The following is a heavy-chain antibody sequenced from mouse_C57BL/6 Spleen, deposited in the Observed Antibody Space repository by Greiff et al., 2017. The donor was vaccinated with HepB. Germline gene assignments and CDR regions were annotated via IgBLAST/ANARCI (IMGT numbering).Heavy chain of an antibody. CDR1: GYTFTSYW. V-gene: IGHV1-52*01. Sequence: QVQLQQSGAELVRPGSSVKLSCKASGYTFTSYWMHWVKQRPIQGLEWIGNIDPSDSETHYNQKFKDKATLTVDKSSSTAYMQLSSLTSEDSAVYYCARYYGNLHWYFDVWGTGTTVTVSS. D-gene: IGHD2-1*01. CDR3: ARYYGNLHWYFDV. CDR2: IDPSDSET. J-gene: IGHJ1*03.